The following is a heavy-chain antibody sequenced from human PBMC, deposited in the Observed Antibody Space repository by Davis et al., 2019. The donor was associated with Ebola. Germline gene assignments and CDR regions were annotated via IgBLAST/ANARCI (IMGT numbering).Heavy chain of an antibody. V-gene: IGHV6-1*01. J-gene: IGHJ6*04. Sequence: HSQTLSLTCAISGDSVSTNSAWNWIRQSPSRGLEWLGRTYYTSKWYNDYAAYVESRITINPDTSKNQFSLQLNSVTPEDTALYYCARGWLRGGMDVWGEGTTVTVSS. CDR2: TYYTSKWYN. D-gene: IGHD5-18*01. CDR1: GDSVSTNSA. CDR3: ARGWLRGGMDV.